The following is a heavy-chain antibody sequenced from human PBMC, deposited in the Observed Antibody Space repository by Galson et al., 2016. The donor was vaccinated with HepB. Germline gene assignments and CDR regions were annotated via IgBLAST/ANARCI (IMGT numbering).Heavy chain of an antibody. V-gene: IGHV3-30*18. D-gene: IGHD1-1*01. J-gene: IGHJ4*02. CDR2: ISYGGSNT. Sequence: SLRLSCAASGFTFSSYCMHWVRQAPGKGLEWVSPISYGGSNTYYADSLKGRFTISRDNSKNTLYLQMNSLRAEDTAVYYCAKELNNDLPPGPFEYWGQGTLVSVSS. CDR1: GFTFSSYC. CDR3: AKELNNDLPPGPFEY.